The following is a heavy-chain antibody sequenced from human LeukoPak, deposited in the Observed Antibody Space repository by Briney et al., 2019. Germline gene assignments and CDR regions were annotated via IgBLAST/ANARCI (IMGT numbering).Heavy chain of an antibody. CDR2: IIPIFGTA. J-gene: IGHJ4*02. CDR1: GGTFSSYA. V-gene: IGHV1-69*13. Sequence: SVKVSCKASGGTFSSYAISWVRQAPGQGLEWMGGIIPIFGTANYAQKFQGRVTIIADESTSTAYMELSSLRSEDTAVYYCARAIVEMATMGGYWGQGTLVTVSS. D-gene: IGHD5-24*01. CDR3: ARAIVEMATMGGY.